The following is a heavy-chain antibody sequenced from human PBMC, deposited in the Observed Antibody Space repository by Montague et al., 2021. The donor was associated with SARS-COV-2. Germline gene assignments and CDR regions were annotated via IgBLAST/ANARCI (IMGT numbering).Heavy chain of an antibody. CDR2: INHSGSN. CDR3: ARGLPYGGYDSLDY. J-gene: IGHJ4*02. Sequence: SETLSLTCAVYGGSFSGYYWSWIRQPPGKGLEWIGDINHSGSNTYNPSLKSRVTISVDTTKNQFSLKLSSVTAADTAVYYCARGLPYGGYDSLDYWGQGTLVTVSS. V-gene: IGHV4-34*01. CDR1: GGSFSGYY. D-gene: IGHD5-12*01.